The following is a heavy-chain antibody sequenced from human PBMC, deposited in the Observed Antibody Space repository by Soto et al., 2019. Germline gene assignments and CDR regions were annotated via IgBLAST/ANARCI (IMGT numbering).Heavy chain of an antibody. CDR2: VSSSGST. CDR1: GGSISGDH. D-gene: IGHD3-22*01. J-gene: IGHJ3*02. Sequence: PSETLSLTCTVSGGSISGDHWNWIRQPPGKGLEWIAYVSSSGSTKYNPSLKSRVTISIDTTKNQFSLRLRSVTAADTAVYYCASGFYDSRGYSEDFDIWGQGTKVTVSS. V-gene: IGHV4-59*01. CDR3: ASGFYDSRGYSEDFDI.